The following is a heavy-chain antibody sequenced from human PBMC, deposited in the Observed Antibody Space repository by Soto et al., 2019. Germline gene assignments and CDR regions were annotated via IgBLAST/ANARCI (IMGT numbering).Heavy chain of an antibody. CDR2: IVVGSGNT. CDR3: AADIGTTVFETYYYGMDV. J-gene: IGHJ6*02. D-gene: IGHD4-4*01. CDR1: GLTVTSSA. Sequence: SAKVSCKASGLTVTSSAVQWVRQARGQRLEWIGWIVVGSGNTIYAQKFQERVTTTRDMSTSTAYMELSSLRSEDTAVYYCAADIGTTVFETYYYGMDVWGLGAKVNVSS. V-gene: IGHV1-58*01.